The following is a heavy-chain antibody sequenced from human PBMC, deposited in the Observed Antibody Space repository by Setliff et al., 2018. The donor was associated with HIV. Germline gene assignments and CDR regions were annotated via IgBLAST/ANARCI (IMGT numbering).Heavy chain of an antibody. V-gene: IGHV1-69*13. D-gene: IGHD3-16*01. CDR1: GFTFTGYY. Sequence: ASVKVSCKASGFTFTGYYLHWVRQAPGQGLEWMGGITPMFGTAKYAQKFQGRVTITADESTSTVYMEMSSLRSEDTAVYFCAASTEMVTFGYSYYYMDVWGKGTTVTVSS. CDR2: ITPMFGTA. J-gene: IGHJ6*03. CDR3: AASTEMVTFGYSYYYMDV.